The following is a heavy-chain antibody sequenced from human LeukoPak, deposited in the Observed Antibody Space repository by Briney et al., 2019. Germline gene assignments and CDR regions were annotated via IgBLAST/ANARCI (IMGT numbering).Heavy chain of an antibody. V-gene: IGHV4-34*01. D-gene: IGHD2-8*01. Sequence: SETLPLTCAVYGGSFSVYYWSWIRQPPGKGLEWIGEINHSGSTNYNPSLKSRVTISVDTSKNQFSLKLSSVTAADTAVYYCARVLGYCTNGVCPRAFDIWGQGTMVTVSS. J-gene: IGHJ3*02. CDR2: INHSGST. CDR1: GGSFSVYY. CDR3: ARVLGYCTNGVCPRAFDI.